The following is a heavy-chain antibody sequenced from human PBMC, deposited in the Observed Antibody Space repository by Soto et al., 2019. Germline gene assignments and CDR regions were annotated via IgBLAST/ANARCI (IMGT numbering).Heavy chain of an antibody. CDR3: ARSPLFDY. CDR2: INHSGST. Sequence: SETLSLTCAVYGGSFSGYYWSWIRQPPGKGLEWIGEINHSGSTNYNPSLKSRVTISVDTSKNQFSLKLSSVTAADTAVYYCARSPLFDYWGQGTLVTVSS. CDR1: GGSFSGYY. V-gene: IGHV4-34*01. J-gene: IGHJ4*02.